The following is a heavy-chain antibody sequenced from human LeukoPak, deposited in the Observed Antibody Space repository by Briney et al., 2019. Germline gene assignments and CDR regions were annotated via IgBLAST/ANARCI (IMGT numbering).Heavy chain of an antibody. CDR3: ASSGGYCSGGSCATNDY. V-gene: IGHV3-21*01. CDR1: GFTFSSYS. Sequence: PGGALRLSCAASGFTFSSYSMNWVRQAPGKGVEWVSSISSSSSYIYYADSVKGRFTISRDNAKNSLYLQMNSLRAEDTAVYYCASSGGYCSGGSCATNDYWGQGTLVTVSS. CDR2: ISSSSSYI. J-gene: IGHJ4*02. D-gene: IGHD2-15*01.